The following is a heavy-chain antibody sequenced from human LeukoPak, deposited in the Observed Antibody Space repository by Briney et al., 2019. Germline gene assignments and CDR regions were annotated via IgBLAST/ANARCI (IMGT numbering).Heavy chain of an antibody. V-gene: IGHV4-34*01. CDR2: ISHSGGT. CDR1: GGSFSGYY. D-gene: IGHD7-27*01. J-gene: IGHJ4*02. CDR3: ARGRHWGAGADY. Sequence: PSETLSLTCAVYGGSFSGYYWSWIRQPPGRGLEWIGEISHSGGTDYNPSLKSRVTISVDTSRNQFSLKVSSVTAADTAVYYCARGRHWGAGADYWGQGTLVTVSS.